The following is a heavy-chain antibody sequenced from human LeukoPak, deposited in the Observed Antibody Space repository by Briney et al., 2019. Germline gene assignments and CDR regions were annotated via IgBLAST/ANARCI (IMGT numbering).Heavy chain of an antibody. CDR1: GFSLRTSGVG. V-gene: IGHV2-5*01. CDR3: AHNGLYH. Sequence: SGPTLVKPTQTLTLTCTFSGFSLRTSGVGVAWFRQSPGQAPEWPAVIYWNDDQRYSPSLKSRLTITKDTSKNQVVLTMTNMDPADTATYHCAHNGLYHWGQGNLVTVSS. D-gene: IGHD2-15*01. J-gene: IGHJ5*02. CDR2: IYWNDDQ.